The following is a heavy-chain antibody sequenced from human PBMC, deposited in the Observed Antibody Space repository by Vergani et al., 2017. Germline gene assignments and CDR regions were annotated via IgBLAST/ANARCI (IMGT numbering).Heavy chain of an antibody. D-gene: IGHD2-8*02. V-gene: IGHV3-20*04. J-gene: IGHJ4*02. CDR3: ASAIATGFLFGY. Sequence: EVQLVESGGGLVQPGGSLRLSCAASGFTFSSYSMNWVRQAPGKGLEWVSGINWNGGSTGYADSVKGRFTISRDNAKNSLYRQMNSLRAEDTALYYCASAIATGFLFGYWGERTLVTVSS. CDR1: GFTFSSYS. CDR2: INWNGGST.